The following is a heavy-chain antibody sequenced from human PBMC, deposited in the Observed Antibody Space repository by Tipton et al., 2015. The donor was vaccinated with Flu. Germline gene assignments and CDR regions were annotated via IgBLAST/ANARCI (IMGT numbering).Heavy chain of an antibody. V-gene: IGHV4-4*07. CDR1: GGSMSSYY. CDR2: IYSSGTT. CDR3: TRQMEAATRASK. D-gene: IGHD6-13*01. J-gene: IGHJ4*02. Sequence: TLSLTCTASGGSMSSYYWSWIRQPAGQGLECIGRIYSSGTTNYNPSLKSRVTMSIDTSKNQFSLKLYSVTAADTAIYYCTRQMEAATRASKWGQGVLVTVSS.